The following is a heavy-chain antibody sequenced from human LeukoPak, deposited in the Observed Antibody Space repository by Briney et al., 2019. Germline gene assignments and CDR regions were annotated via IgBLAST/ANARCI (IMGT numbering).Heavy chain of an antibody. J-gene: IGHJ4*02. D-gene: IGHD3-3*01. CDR1: GYNFTSYW. CDR3: ARHLLRFTPSDY. V-gene: IGHV5-51*01. CDR2: IYPADSDT. Sequence: GESLKISCKGSGYNFTSYWIGWVRQMPGKGLEWMGSIYPADSDTRYSPSFQGQVTFSADKSISTAYLQWSSLKASDIAMYYCARHLLRFTPSDYWGQGTLVTVSS.